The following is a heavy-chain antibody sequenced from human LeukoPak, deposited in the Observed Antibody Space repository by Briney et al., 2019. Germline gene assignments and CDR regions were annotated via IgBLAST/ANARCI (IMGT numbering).Heavy chain of an antibody. Sequence: GGSLRLSCTVSGFTVSSNSMNWVRQAPGKGLEWVSSISSSSSYIYYADSVKGRFTISRDNAKNSLYLQMNSLRAEDTAVYYCAREITGINDYWGQGTLVTVSS. CDR3: AREITGINDY. V-gene: IGHV3-21*01. D-gene: IGHD1-20*01. CDR1: GFTVSSNS. CDR2: ISSSSSYI. J-gene: IGHJ4*02.